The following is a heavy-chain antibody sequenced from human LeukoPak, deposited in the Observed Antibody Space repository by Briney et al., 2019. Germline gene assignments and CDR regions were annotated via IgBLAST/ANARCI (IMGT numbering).Heavy chain of an antibody. V-gene: IGHV4-34*01. CDR1: GGSFSGYY. CDR2: INHSGST. Sequence: SETLSLTCAVYGGSFSGYYWSWIRQPPGKGLEWIGEINHSGSTNYNPSLKSRVTISVDTSKNQFSLKVSSVTAADTAVYYCARGIDCSSTSCYYFFDYWGQGTLVTVSS. J-gene: IGHJ4*02. CDR3: ARGIDCSSTSCYYFFDY. D-gene: IGHD2-2*01.